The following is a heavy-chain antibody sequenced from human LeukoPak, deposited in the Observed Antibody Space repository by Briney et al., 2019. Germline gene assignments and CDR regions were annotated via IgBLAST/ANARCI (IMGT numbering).Heavy chain of an antibody. Sequence: AGGSLRLSCAVSGFTFSDYYMSWIRQAPGKGLEWVSYISSGGSTISHADSVKGRFTISRDNAENSLYLQMNSLRAEDTAVYYCARRAAAGSCFDYWGQGTLVTVSS. D-gene: IGHD6-13*01. J-gene: IGHJ4*02. V-gene: IGHV3-11*01. CDR2: ISSGGSTI. CDR1: GFTFSDYY. CDR3: ARRAAAGSCFDY.